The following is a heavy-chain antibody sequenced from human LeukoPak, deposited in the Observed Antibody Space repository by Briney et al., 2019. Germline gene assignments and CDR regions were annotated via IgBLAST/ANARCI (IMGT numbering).Heavy chain of an antibody. CDR2: INSDGSST. V-gene: IGHV3-74*01. CDR3: ARADSLQAPDY. Sequence: GGSLRLSCAASGFTFSNYWMHWVRQAPGKGLVWVSRINSDGSSTSYADSVKGRFTISRDNAKNTLYLQMNSLRAEDTAVYYCARADSLQAPDYWGQGTLVTVSS. CDR1: GFTFSNYW. J-gene: IGHJ4*02. D-gene: IGHD3-16*02.